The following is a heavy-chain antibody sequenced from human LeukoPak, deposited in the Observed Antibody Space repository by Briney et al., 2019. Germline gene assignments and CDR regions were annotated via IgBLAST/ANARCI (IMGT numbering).Heavy chain of an antibody. J-gene: IGHJ5*02. CDR3: ARGGDSGSYYPGA. CDR1: GGSISSSSYY. Sequence: SETLSLTCTVSGGSISSSSYYWGWIRQPPGKGLEWIGSIYYSGSTYYNPSLKSRVTISVDRSKNQFSLKLSSVTAADTAVYYCARGGDSGSYYPGAWGQGTLVTVSS. V-gene: IGHV4-39*07. CDR2: IYYSGST. D-gene: IGHD3-10*01.